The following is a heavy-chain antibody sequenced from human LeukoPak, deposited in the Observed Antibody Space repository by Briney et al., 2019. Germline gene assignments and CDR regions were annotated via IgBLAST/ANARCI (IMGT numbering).Heavy chain of an antibody. V-gene: IGHV3-48*03. D-gene: IGHD3-10*01. CDR1: GFTFSSYE. CDR2: ISSSGSTI. CDR3: TPLWFGELWGEGAFDI. J-gene: IGHJ3*02. Sequence: RGALRLCCSASGFTFSSYEMTWVRQAPGKVLEWVSYISSSGSTIYYADSVKGRFTISRDNAKNSLYLQMNSLRPEDTAVYYCTPLWFGELWGEGAFDIWGQGTMVSVSS.